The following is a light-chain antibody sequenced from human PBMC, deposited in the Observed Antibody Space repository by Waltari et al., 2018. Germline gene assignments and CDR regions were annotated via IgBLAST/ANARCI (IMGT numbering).Light chain of an antibody. CDR1: QSVGRF. CDR2: DAS. Sequence: EIVFTQSPATLPLSPGARATPSCRASQSVGRFLAWYQQKPDQAPRLLISDASTRATGIPDRFSASGSVTDFTLTLSSLGPEDFPVYFCQQRSTWPYSFGQGTRLEIK. J-gene: IGKJ2*03. CDR3: QQRSTWPYS. V-gene: IGKV3-11*01.